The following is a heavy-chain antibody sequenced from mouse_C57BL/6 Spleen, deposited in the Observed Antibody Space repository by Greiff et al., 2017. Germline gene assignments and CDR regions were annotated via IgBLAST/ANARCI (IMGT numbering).Heavy chain of an antibody. CDR2: IYPGDGDT. V-gene: IGHV1-80*01. CDR1: GYAFSSYW. D-gene: IGHD3-2*02. J-gene: IGHJ2*01. Sequence: QVQLQQSGAELVKPGASVKISCKASGYAFSSYWMNWVKQRPGKGLEWIGQIYPGDGDTNYNGKFKGQATLTADKSSSTADMQLSGMTSEDSAVYFCARSSSSGYSHYVDYWGQGTTLTVSS. CDR3: ARSSSSGYSHYVDY.